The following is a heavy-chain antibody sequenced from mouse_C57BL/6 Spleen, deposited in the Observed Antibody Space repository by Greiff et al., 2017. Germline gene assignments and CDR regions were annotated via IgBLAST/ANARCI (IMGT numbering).Heavy chain of an antibody. CDR2: INPSSGYT. Sequence: QVQLQQSGAELARPGASVKMSCKASGYTFTSYTMHWVKQRPGQGLEWIGYINPSSGYTKYNQKFKDKATLTADKSSSTAYMQLSSLTSEDSAVYYCARVGYDYDERAAWFAYWGQGTLVTVSA. V-gene: IGHV1-4*01. D-gene: IGHD2-4*01. CDR3: ARVGYDYDERAAWFAY. CDR1: GYTFTSYT. J-gene: IGHJ3*01.